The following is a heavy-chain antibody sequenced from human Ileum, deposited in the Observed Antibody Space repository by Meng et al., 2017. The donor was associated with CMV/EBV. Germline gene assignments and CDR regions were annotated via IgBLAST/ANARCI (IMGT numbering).Heavy chain of an antibody. Sequence: VWVGVAGGGFVGPGGLLGLSCAASVLPLSDYYMCWIRQAPGKGLEWVSYISSSSSYTTSADSVKGRFTISRDNAKTSLYLQMTSLRAEDTDVYYCARDAVYGSGPWGQGTLVTVSS. J-gene: IGHJ5*02. CDR2: ISSSSSYT. CDR1: VLPLSDYY. D-gene: IGHD3-10*01. V-gene: IGHV3-11*05. CDR3: ARDAVYGSGP.